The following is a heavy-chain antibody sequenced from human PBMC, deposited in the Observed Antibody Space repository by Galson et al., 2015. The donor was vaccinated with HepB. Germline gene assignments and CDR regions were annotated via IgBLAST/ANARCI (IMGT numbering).Heavy chain of an antibody. Sequence: SVKVSCKASGYTFTSYGISWVRQAPGQGLGWMGWISAYNGNTNYAQKLQGRVTMTTDTSTSTAYMELRSLRSDDTAVYYCARSYCSGGSCYSSFDYWGQGTLFTVSS. D-gene: IGHD2-15*01. V-gene: IGHV1-18*04. CDR3: ARSYCSGGSCYSSFDY. J-gene: IGHJ4*02. CDR2: ISAYNGNT. CDR1: GYTFTSYG.